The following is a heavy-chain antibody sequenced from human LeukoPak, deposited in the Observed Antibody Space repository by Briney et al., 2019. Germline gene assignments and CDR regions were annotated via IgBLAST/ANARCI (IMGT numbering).Heavy chain of an antibody. Sequence: SETLSLTCTVSGGSVSSGSYYWSWIRQPPGKGLEWIGYIYYSGSTNYNPSLKSRVTISVDTSKNQFSLKLSSVTAADTAVYYWARFVGCSSTSCSDNDAAQFDPWGQGTLVTVSS. CDR2: IYYSGST. CDR1: GGSVSSGSYY. CDR3: ARFVGCSSTSCSDNDAAQFDP. V-gene: IGHV4-61*01. J-gene: IGHJ5*02. D-gene: IGHD2-2*01.